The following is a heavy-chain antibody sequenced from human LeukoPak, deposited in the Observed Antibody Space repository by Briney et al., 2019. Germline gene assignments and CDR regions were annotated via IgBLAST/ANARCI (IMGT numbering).Heavy chain of an antibody. D-gene: IGHD4-23*01. CDR1: GFTFSNYA. J-gene: IGHJ4*02. V-gene: IGHV3-30*02. CDR2: IRYDGSDE. Sequence: GGSLRLSCAASGFTFSNYAMHWVRQAPGKGLEWVAFIRYDGSDEYYADSVKGRFTISRDNSKNTLYLQMNSLRAEDTAVYYCARGPYGGNSGDFDYWGQGTLVTVSS. CDR3: ARGPYGGNSGDFDY.